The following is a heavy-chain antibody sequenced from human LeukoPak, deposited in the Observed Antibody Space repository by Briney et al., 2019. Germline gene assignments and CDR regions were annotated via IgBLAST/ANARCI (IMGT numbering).Heavy chain of an antibody. V-gene: IGHV1-8*01. CDR1: GYTLTSYD. CDR3: TRETSSRYLDY. J-gene: IGHJ4*02. CDR2: MNPNSGRT. Sequence: ASVKVSCKASGYTLTSYDINWVRQATGQGLEWMGWMNPNSGRTGYAQNFQGRITITRNTSISTAYMELSSLRSEDTAVYYCTRETSSRYLDYWGQGTLVTVSS.